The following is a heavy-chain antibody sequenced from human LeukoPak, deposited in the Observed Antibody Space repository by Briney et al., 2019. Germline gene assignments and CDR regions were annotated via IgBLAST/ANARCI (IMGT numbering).Heavy chain of an antibody. Sequence: GGSLRLSCAASGFTFSSYTMNWVRQAPGKGLEWVSSISSSSSSYIYYADSVKGRFTISRDNAKNSLYLQMNSLRAEDTAVYYCARDLNDEDYYYYYGVDVWGQGTTVTVSS. CDR3: ARDLNDEDYYYYYGVDV. J-gene: IGHJ6*02. CDR2: ISSSSSSYI. V-gene: IGHV3-21*01. CDR1: GFTFSSYT. D-gene: IGHD1-1*01.